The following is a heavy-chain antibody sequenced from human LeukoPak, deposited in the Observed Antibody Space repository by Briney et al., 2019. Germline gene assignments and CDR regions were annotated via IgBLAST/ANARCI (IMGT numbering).Heavy chain of an antibody. CDR3: ARDNDYGDHYDAFDI. V-gene: IGHV1-2*02. D-gene: IGHD4-17*01. J-gene: IGHJ3*02. CDR1: GYTFTGYY. Sequence: ASVKVSCKASGYTFTGYYMHWVRQAPGQGLEWMGWINPNSGGTNYAQKFQGRVTMTRDTSISTAYMELSRLRSDDTAEYYCARDNDYGDHYDAFDIWGQGTMVTVSS. CDR2: INPNSGGT.